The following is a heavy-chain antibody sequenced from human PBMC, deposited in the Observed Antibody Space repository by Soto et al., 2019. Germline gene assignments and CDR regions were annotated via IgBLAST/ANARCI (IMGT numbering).Heavy chain of an antibody. CDR3: AREEFEAGRGHFGC. J-gene: IGHJ4*02. V-gene: IGHV3-30-3*01. CDR1: GFTFSTSA. Sequence: QVQVVESGGGVVQPGGSLRLSCAASGFTFSTSAMHWVRQAPGKGLECMAMISYGGNNKYYADSVKGRFTISRDIPESTLYLQINSLRTEDTAGYYCAREEFEAGRGHFGCWGQGTLVSVSS. CDR2: ISYGGNNK. D-gene: IGHD6-13*01.